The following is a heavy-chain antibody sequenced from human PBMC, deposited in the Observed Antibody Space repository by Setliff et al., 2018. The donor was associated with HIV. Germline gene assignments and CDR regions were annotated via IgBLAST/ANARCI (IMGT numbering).Heavy chain of an antibody. CDR3: ARGLSVFGVATPGFYSFMDV. J-gene: IGHJ6*03. Sequence: SETLSLTCTVSGGSITGHYWSWIRQPPGKGLEWIGYIHYSGSSNYNPSLKRRVSISLDTSKKQVSLKLNSVTAADTAVYYCARGLSVFGVATPGFYSFMDVWGKGTTVTVSS. CDR2: IHYSGSS. V-gene: IGHV4-59*11. CDR1: GGSITGHY. D-gene: IGHD3-3*01.